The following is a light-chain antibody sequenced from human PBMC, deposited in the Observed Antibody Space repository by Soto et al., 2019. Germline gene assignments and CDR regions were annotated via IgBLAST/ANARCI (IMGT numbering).Light chain of an antibody. Sequence: QSALTQPASVSGSPGQSITISCTGTSSDVGGSNYVSWYQQHPGKAPKLMIYEVSNRPSGISNRFSGSKSGNTASLTISGLQAEDEADYYCCSYTSSGTLVFGGRTKLTVL. V-gene: IGLV2-14*01. J-gene: IGLJ2*01. CDR1: SSDVGGSNY. CDR2: EVS. CDR3: CSYTSSGTLV.